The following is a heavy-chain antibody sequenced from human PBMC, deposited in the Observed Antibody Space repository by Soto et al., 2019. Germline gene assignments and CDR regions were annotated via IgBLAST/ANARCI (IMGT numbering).Heavy chain of an antibody. D-gene: IGHD3-3*01. CDR2: IYYSGST. J-gene: IGHJ6*02. Sequence: SETLSRTCTVSGGSIRSYYWSWIGQPPGKGLEWIGYIYYSGSTNYNPSLKSRVTISVDTSKNQFSLKLSSVTAADTAVYYCARGDFWSGTHSYYYYYGMDVWGQGTTVTVSS. CDR1: GGSIRSYY. CDR3: ARGDFWSGTHSYYYYYGMDV. V-gene: IGHV4-59*01.